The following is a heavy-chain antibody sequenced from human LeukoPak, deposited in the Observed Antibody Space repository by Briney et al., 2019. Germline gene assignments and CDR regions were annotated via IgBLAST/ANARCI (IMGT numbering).Heavy chain of an antibody. V-gene: IGHV4-30-2*01. CDR3: ARDSSYGSGRVPT. J-gene: IGHJ4*02. CDR1: GGSISSGGYY. D-gene: IGHD3-10*01. Sequence: SETLSLTCTVSGGSISSGGYYWSWIRQPPGKGLEWIGYIYHSGSTYYNPSLKSRVTISVDRSKNQFSLKLSSVTAADTAVYYCARDSSYGSGRVPTWGQGTLVTVSS. CDR2: IYHSGST.